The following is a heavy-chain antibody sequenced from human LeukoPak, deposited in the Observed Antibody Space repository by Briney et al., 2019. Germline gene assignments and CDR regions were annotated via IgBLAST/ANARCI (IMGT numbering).Heavy chain of an antibody. V-gene: IGHV3-23*01. CDR3: AKQFHQNFYNSSGSAGYFLN. D-gene: IGHD3-22*01. CDR1: GFTLSRYA. Sequence: GGSLRLSCAASGFTLSRYAMSWVRQAPGKGLEWVSSIRGSGDSTYYADSVKGRFTISRDNSKNTLYLQMNSLRAEDTAVYYCAKQFHQNFYNSSGSAGYFLNWG. CDR2: IRGSGDST. J-gene: IGHJ1*01.